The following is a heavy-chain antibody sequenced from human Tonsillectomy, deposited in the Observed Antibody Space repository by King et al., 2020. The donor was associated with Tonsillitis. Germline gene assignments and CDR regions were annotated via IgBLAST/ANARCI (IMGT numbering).Heavy chain of an antibody. CDR1: GFAFRSYG. V-gene: IGHV3-33*05. Sequence: VQLVESGGGVVQPGRSLRLSCASSGFAFRSYGMHWVRQAPGKGLEWVAVISYDGNRQNYADSVKGRFTISRDNSKNTLYLQMNSLRAEDTAVYYCARERLYSSDWGIDYWGQGSLVTVSS. J-gene: IGHJ4*02. D-gene: IGHD6-19*01. CDR2: ISYDGNRQ. CDR3: ARERLYSSDWGIDY.